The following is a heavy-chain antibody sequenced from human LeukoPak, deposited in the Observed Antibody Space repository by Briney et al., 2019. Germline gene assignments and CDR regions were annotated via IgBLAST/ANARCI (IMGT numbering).Heavy chain of an antibody. CDR3: ARVYLERLTAGYFDH. CDR2: IRFDGSNQ. CDR1: GFIFNSYG. D-gene: IGHD2-8*01. V-gene: IGHV3-30*02. J-gene: IGHJ4*02. Sequence: GGSLRLSCAASGFIFNSYGMQWVRQAPDKALEWVAFIRFDGSNQYYADSVKGRFTISRDNSKNTLSLQMNSLRDEDSAAYYCARVYLERLTAGYFDHWGQGTWVTVSP.